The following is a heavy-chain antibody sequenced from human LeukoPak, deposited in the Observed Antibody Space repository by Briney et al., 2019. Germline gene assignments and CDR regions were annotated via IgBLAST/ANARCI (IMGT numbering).Heavy chain of an antibody. V-gene: IGHV4-61*02. CDR2: IYRSGST. D-gene: IGHD2-15*01. CDR3: ARILAAPYWFDP. CDR1: GGSISSSSYY. J-gene: IGHJ5*02. Sequence: SETLSLTCTVSGGSISSSSYYWRWVRQPAGRGLEWIGRIYRSGSTNYNPSLKSRVTISVDTSKKQFSLKLSSVTAADTAVYYCARILAAPYWFDPWGQGTLVTVSS.